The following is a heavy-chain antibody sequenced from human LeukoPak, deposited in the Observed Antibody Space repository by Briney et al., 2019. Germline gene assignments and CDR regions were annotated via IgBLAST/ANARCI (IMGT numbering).Heavy chain of an antibody. CDR2: IYPGDSDT. D-gene: IGHD3-22*01. CDR1: GYSFTSYW. V-gene: IGHV5-51*01. J-gene: IGHJ5*02. CDR3: ARYWGGYDSSGYLGGPFNWFDP. Sequence: GESLKISCKGSGYSFTSYWIGWVRQMPGKGLEWMGSIYPGDSDTRYSPSFQGQVTISADKSISTAYLQWSSLKASDTAMYYCARYWGGYDSSGYLGGPFNWFDPWGQGTLVTVSS.